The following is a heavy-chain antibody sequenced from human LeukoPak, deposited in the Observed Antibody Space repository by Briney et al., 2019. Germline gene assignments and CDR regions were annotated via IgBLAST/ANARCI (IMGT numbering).Heavy chain of an antibody. D-gene: IGHD3-10*01. CDR2: ISGSGGST. Sequence: GGSLRLSCAASGFTFSSYAMSWVRQAPGKGLEWVSAISGSGGSTYYADSVKGRFTFSRDNSKNTLYLQMNSLRAEDTAVYYCAKAGIWFGELLDYWGQGTLVTVSS. J-gene: IGHJ4*02. CDR1: GFTFSSYA. CDR3: AKAGIWFGELLDY. V-gene: IGHV3-23*01.